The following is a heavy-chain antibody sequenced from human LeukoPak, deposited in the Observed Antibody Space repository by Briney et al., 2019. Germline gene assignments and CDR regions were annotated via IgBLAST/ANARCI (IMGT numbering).Heavy chain of an antibody. CDR3: ARDSLGMSTLDS. V-gene: IGHV3-33*01. CDR1: GFTFSSYG. D-gene: IGHD5/OR15-5a*01. J-gene: IGHJ4*02. CDR2: IWYDGSNL. Sequence: PGGSLRLSCAASGFTFSSYGMHWVRQAPGKGLEWVAVIWYDGSNLYYADSVKGRFTISRDSSKNTLYLQMNSLRAEDTAVYYCARDSLGMSTLDSWGQGTLVTVSS.